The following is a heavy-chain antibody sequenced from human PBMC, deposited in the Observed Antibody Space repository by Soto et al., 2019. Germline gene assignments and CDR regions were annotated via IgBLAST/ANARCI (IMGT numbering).Heavy chain of an antibody. Sequence: RASVKVSCKASGYTFTSYYMHWVRQAPGQGLEWMGIINPSGGSTSYAQKFQGRVTMTRDTSTSTVYMELSSLRSEDTAVYYCAARRPSGSGNYYYYGMDVWGQGTTVTVSS. CDR3: AARRPSGSGNYYYYGMDV. V-gene: IGHV1-46*01. J-gene: IGHJ6*02. CDR2: INPSGGST. D-gene: IGHD6-25*01. CDR1: GYTFTSYY.